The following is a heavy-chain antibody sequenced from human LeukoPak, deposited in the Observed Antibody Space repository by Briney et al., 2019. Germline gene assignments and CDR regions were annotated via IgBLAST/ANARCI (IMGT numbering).Heavy chain of an antibody. CDR1: GGTFSSYA. CDR3: ARVCYDFWSGPSGPGEYYYYYMDV. CDR2: IIPIFGTA. J-gene: IGHJ6*03. D-gene: IGHD3-3*01. V-gene: IGHV1-69*05. Sequence: SVKVSCKASGGTFSSYAISWVRQAPGQGLERMGGIIPIFGTANYAQKLQGRVTITTDESTSTAYMELSSLRSEDTAVYYCARVCYDFWSGPSGPGEYYYYYMDVWGKGTTVTVSS.